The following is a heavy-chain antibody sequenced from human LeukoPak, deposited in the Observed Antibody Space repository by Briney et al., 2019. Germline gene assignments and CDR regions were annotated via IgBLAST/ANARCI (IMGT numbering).Heavy chain of an antibody. CDR2: ISPGGGPT. J-gene: IGHJ4*02. CDR1: GFPFSSHG. V-gene: IGHV3-23*01. Sequence: GGSLRLSCAGSGFPFSSHGMNWVRQAPGKGLEWVSGISPGGGPTYYADSVKGRFTISRDDLKSTLYLQMNSLRADDTAVYYCAKEWGVDYGLRYWGQGTLVTVSS. CDR3: AKEWGVDYGLRY. D-gene: IGHD4-17*01.